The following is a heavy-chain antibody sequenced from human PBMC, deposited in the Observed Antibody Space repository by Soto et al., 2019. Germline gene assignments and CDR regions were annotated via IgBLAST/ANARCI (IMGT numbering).Heavy chain of an antibody. J-gene: IGHJ5*02. CDR2: SYYSGTT. CDR3: TRRYKWNDKYFDP. V-gene: IGHV4-39*01. CDR1: GASISVHSYY. Sequence: LSLTCTVSGASISVHSYYWTWIRQPPGKGLEWIGSSYYSGTTYFNPSLKSRATISVDTSKNQFSLRLTSVTAADTAIYYCTRRYKWNDKYFDPWGPGALVTVSS. D-gene: IGHD1-20*01.